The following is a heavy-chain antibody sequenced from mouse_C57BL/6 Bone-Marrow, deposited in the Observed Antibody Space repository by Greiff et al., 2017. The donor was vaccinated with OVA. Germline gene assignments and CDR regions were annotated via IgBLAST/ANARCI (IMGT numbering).Heavy chain of an antibody. CDR2: INPYNGGT. D-gene: IGHD1-1*01. V-gene: IGHV1-19*01. Sequence: EVQLQQSGPVLVKPGASVKMSCKASGYTFTDYYMNWVKQSHGKSLEWIGVINPYNGGTSYNQKFKGKATLTVDKSSSTAYMELNSLTSEDSAVYYCAREGSSYGDYAMDYWGQGTSVTVSS. CDR1: GYTFTDYY. J-gene: IGHJ4*01. CDR3: AREGSSYGDYAMDY.